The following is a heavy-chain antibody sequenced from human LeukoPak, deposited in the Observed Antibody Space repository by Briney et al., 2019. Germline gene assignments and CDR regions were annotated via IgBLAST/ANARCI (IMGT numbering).Heavy chain of an antibody. CDR2: IHYSGST. CDR3: ARLWYTYCSGGSCPHQPNY. Sequence: SETLSLTCTVSRGSISSDNYYWNCIRQPPGKGLEWIGSIHYSGSTYYNPSLKSRVTISVRTSKNQFSLKLSSVTAADTAVYYCARLWYTYCSGGSCPHQPNYWGQGTLVTVSS. V-gene: IGHV4-39*01. D-gene: IGHD2-15*01. CDR1: RGSISSDNYY. J-gene: IGHJ4*02.